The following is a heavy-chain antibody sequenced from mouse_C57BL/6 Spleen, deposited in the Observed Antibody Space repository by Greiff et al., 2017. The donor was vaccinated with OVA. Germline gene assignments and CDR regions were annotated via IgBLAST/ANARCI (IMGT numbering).Heavy chain of an antibody. CDR1: GFTFSDYY. V-gene: IGHV5-16*01. J-gene: IGHJ4*01. CDR3: ARVGWLLESMDY. Sequence: EVHLVESEGGLVQPGSSMKLSCTASGFTFSDYYMAWVRQVPEKGLEWVANINYDGSSTYYLDSLKSRFIISRDNAKNILYLQMSSLKSEDTATYYCARVGWLLESMDYWGQGTSVTVSS. CDR2: INYDGSST. D-gene: IGHD2-3*01.